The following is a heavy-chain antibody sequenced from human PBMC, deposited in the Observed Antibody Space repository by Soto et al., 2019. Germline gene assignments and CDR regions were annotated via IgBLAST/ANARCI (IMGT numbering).Heavy chain of an antibody. CDR1: GLSISGYA. Sequence: EVQLVECGGGLVPPGGSLRLSCSASGLSISGYALNWVRQAPGKGPEWVSYISSSSSAIDYAGSVMGRFSISRVNGKNSVYLQMNSVRAESTAVYYCERDLSSGSNFYYYMDVWGKWTAVTVSS. CDR2: ISSSSSAI. CDR3: ERDLSSGSNFYYYMDV. J-gene: IGHJ6*03. V-gene: IGHV3-48*01. D-gene: IGHD3-22*01.